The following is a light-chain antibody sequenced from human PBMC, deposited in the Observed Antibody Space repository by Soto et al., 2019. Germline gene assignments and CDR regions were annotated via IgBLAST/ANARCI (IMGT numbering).Light chain of an antibody. CDR1: QSISDT. Sequence: EIVLTQSPGTLSLSPGERATLSCGACQSISDTLAWYQQKPGQAPRLLVYGASTRATGIPARFSGSGSGTDFILTINSLQSEDFALYYCQQYNSWPYTFGQGTRLEIK. CDR3: QQYNSWPYT. V-gene: IGKV3-15*01. J-gene: IGKJ5*01. CDR2: GAS.